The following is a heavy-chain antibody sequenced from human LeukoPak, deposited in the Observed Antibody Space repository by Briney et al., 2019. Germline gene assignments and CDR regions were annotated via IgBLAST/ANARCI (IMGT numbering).Heavy chain of an antibody. J-gene: IGHJ4*02. Sequence: ASVKVSCKASGYTFTTYDINWVRQATRQGLEWLGWMNPNSGNTGYAQKFQGRVTVTRNISITTAYMELTNLRSEDTAVYYCARVAGNCGGDCYRLLYWGQGTLVTVSS. CDR1: GYTFTTYD. CDR2: MNPNSGNT. D-gene: IGHD2-21*01. CDR3: ARVAGNCGGDCYRLLY. V-gene: IGHV1-8*01.